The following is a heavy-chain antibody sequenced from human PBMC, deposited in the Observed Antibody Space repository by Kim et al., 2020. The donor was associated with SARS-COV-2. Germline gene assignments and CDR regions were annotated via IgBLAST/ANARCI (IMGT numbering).Heavy chain of an antibody. CDR3: AKGTRTITQDTPSDPYY. Sequence: GSLRLSCAASGFTFSSYAMSWVRQAPGKGLEWVSIISGSGGGTYYADSVKGRFTISRDNSKNTLYLEMNSLRAEDTAVYYCAKGTRTITQDTPSDPYYWGQGTLVTVSS. CDR1: GFTFSSYA. J-gene: IGHJ4*02. CDR2: ISGSGGGT. D-gene: IGHD2-2*01. V-gene: IGHV3-23*01.